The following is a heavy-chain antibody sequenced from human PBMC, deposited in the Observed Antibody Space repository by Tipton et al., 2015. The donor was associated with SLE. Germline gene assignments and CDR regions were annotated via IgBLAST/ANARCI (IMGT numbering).Heavy chain of an antibody. J-gene: IGHJ5*02. V-gene: IGHV4-39*07. CDR2: IYYSGST. Sequence: TLSLTCTVSGGSISSSSYYWGWIRQPPGKGLEWIGSIYYSGSTYYNPSLKSRVTISVDTSKNQFSLKLSSVSAADTAVYYCAGLQQLVGFDPWGQGPLVTVSS. D-gene: IGHD6-13*01. CDR1: GGSISSSSYY. CDR3: AGLQQLVGFDP.